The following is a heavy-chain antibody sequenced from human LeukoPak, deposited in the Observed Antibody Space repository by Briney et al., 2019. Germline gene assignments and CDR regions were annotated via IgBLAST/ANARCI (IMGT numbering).Heavy chain of an antibody. CDR2: ISAYNGNT. Sequence: ASVKVTCKASGYTFTSYGISWVRQAPGQGLEWMGWISAYNGNTNYAQKLQGRVTMTTDTSTSTAYMELRSLRSDDTAVYYCARRDDSYYYYGMDVWGQGTTVTVPS. V-gene: IGHV1-18*01. J-gene: IGHJ6*02. D-gene: IGHD3-22*01. CDR3: ARRDDSYYYYGMDV. CDR1: GYTFTSYG.